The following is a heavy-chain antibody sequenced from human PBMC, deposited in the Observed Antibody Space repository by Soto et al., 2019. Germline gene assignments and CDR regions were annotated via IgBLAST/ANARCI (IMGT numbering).Heavy chain of an antibody. CDR2: MYYSGST. CDR1: GGSISSYY. Sequence: SETLSLTCSVSGGSISSYYWTWSRQPPWKGLERIGNMYYSGSTNYNPSLESRVTISVDTSKNHFYLKLSSVTAADTAVYYCTRGNMPYGLDVWGQGTTVTVSS. J-gene: IGHJ6*02. CDR3: TRGNMPYGLDV. D-gene: IGHD2-2*01. V-gene: IGHV4-59*01.